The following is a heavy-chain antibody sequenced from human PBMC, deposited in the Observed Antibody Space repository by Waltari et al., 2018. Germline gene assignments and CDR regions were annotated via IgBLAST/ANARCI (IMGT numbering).Heavy chain of an antibody. D-gene: IGHD3-9*01. Sequence: EVPLVESGGGLIQPGGSLRLSCAASGLPTRSNYMSWVRQAPGKGLEWVSVIYSGGSTYYADSVKGRFTISRDNSKNTLYLQMNSLRAEDTAVYYCARDFFDGAFDIWGQGTMVTVSS. CDR3: ARDFFDGAFDI. CDR2: IYSGGST. J-gene: IGHJ3*02. CDR1: GLPTRSNY. V-gene: IGHV3-53*01.